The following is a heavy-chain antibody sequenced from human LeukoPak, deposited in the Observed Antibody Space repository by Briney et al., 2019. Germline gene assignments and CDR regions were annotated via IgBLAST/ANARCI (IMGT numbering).Heavy chain of an antibody. J-gene: IGHJ4*02. CDR3: ARVPVSYYFDY. D-gene: IGHD3-16*02. Sequence: AGGSLRLSCAASGFTFSSYAMHWVRQAPGKGLEWVAVISYDGSNKYYADSVKGRFTISRDNSKNTLYLQMNSLRAEDTAVYYCARVPVSYYFDYWGQGTLVTVSS. CDR2: ISYDGSNK. V-gene: IGHV3-30-3*01. CDR1: GFTFSSYA.